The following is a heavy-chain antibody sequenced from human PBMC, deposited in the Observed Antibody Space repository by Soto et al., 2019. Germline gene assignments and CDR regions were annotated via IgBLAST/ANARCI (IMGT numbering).Heavy chain of an antibody. J-gene: IGHJ5*02. CDR3: ARTPLNGVSTTDWFDT. D-gene: IGHD2-8*01. CDR2: ISSSGSTI. CDR1: GFTFSSYE. V-gene: IGHV3-48*03. Sequence: GGSLRLSCAASGFTFSSYEMNWVRQAPGKGLEWVSYISSSGSTIYYADSVKGRFTISRDNAKNSLYLQMNSLRAEDTAVYYCARTPLNGVSTTDWFDTWGQGTLVTVSS.